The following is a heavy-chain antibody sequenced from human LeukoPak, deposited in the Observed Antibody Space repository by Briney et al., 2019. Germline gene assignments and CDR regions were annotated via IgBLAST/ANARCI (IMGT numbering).Heavy chain of an antibody. CDR3: AGPPRSDIFDAFDM. CDR2: IYYSGST. V-gene: IGHV4-39*01. CDR1: GGPINSGTYF. D-gene: IGHD3-9*01. J-gene: IGHJ3*02. Sequence: SETLSLTCTVSGGPINSGTYFWGWIRQPPGKGLEWIGSIYYSGSTYYNPSLKSRVTISVDTSKNQFSLKLNSVTAADTAVYYCAGPPRSDIFDAFDMWGQGTMVTVSS.